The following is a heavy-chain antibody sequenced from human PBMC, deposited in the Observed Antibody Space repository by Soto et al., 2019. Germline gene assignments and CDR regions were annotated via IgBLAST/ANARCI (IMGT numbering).Heavy chain of an antibody. CDR1: GGSFSGYY. D-gene: IGHD5-18*01. Sequence: SETLSLTCAVYGGSFSGYYWSWIRQPPGKGLEWIGYNYYSGSTYYNPSLKSRVTISVDTAKNQFSLRLSSVTAADTALYYCGRHAIRRTALGLDVWGQGTTVTVSS. J-gene: IGHJ6*01. CDR2: NYYSGST. CDR3: GRHAIRRTALGLDV. V-gene: IGHV4-59*08.